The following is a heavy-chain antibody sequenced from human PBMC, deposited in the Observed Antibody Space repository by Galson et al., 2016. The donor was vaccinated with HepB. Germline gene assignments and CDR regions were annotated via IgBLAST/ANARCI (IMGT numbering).Heavy chain of an antibody. J-gene: IGHJ4*02. D-gene: IGHD1-14*01. Sequence: SLRLSCAASGFSFSSYSMNWVRQAPGKGLEWVSYTSPTGSFIYYADSLKGRFTISRDNTKKSLYLRIDSLRAEDTAVYYCARSSQPSPFYDYWGQGTLVTVSS. CDR1: GFSFSSYS. CDR2: TSPTGSFI. CDR3: ARSSQPSPFYDY. V-gene: IGHV3-21*01.